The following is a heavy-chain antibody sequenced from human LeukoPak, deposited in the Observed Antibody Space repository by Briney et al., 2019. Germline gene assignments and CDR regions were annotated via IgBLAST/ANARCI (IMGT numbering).Heavy chain of an antibody. CDR1: GFTFSSYS. D-gene: IGHD2-2*01. CDR3: ARALLYCSSTSCPNQGFDP. J-gene: IGHJ5*02. CDR2: ISSSSSNI. Sequence: TGGSLRLSCAASGFTFSSYSLSSVRHAPRRGLEWVSSISSSSSNIYYADSVKGRLTISRDNAKNSLYLQMNSLRAEDTAVYYCARALLYCSSTSCPNQGFDPWGQGTLVTVSS. V-gene: IGHV3-21*01.